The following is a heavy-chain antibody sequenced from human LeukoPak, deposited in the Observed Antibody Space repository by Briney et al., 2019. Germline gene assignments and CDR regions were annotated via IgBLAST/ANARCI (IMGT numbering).Heavy chain of an antibody. J-gene: IGHJ4*02. CDR2: IYYSGST. V-gene: IGHV4-39*01. CDR1: GGSISSSSYY. CDR3: ARPTYYYDSSGYLVLGYFDY. D-gene: IGHD3-22*01. Sequence: SETLSLTCTVSGGSISSSSYYWGWIRQPPGKGLEWIGSIYYSGSTYYNPSLKSRVTISVDTSKNQFSLKLSSVTAADTAVYYCARPTYYYDSSGYLVLGYFDYWGQGTLVTVSP.